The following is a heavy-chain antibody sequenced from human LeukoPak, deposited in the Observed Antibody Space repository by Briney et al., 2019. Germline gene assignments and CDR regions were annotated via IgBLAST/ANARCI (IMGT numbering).Heavy chain of an antibody. CDR1: GGSFSGYY. Sequence: SETLSLTCAVYGGSFSGYYWSWIRQPPGKGLEWIGEINHSGSTNYNPSLKSRVTISVDTSKNQFSLKLSSVTAADTAVYYCASNPEYSGGWYHDYWGQGTLVTVSS. V-gene: IGHV4-34*01. CDR2: INHSGST. J-gene: IGHJ4*02. CDR3: ASNPEYSGGWYHDY. D-gene: IGHD6-19*01.